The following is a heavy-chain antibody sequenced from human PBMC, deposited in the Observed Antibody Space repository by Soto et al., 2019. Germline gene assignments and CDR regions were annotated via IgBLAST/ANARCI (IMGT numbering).Heavy chain of an antibody. J-gene: IGHJ4*02. D-gene: IGHD1-1*01. V-gene: IGHV1-8*01. CDR3: EGGKSLEN. CDR1: GYTFSSYD. CDR2: MNLNSGNT. Sequence: QVQLVQSGAGVKKPGASVKVSCKASGYTFSSYDINWVRQATGHGLEWMGWMNLNSGNTGYAQKFQGRVTMTRDTSITTASMELSSLRSDDTAVYYCEGGKSLENWGQGNLVTVSS.